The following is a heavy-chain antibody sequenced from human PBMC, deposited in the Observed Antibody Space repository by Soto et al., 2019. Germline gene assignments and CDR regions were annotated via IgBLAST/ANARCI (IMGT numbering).Heavy chain of an antibody. D-gene: IGHD5-18*01. CDR3: AGYLVGYSYGSNYYFDY. J-gene: IGHJ4*02. CDR1: GGSISSSSYY. Sequence: PSETLSLTCTVSGGSISSSSYYWGWIRQPPGKGLEWIGSIYYSGSTYYNPSLKSRVTISVDTSKNQFSLKLSSVTAADTAVYYCAGYLVGYSYGSNYYFDYWAREPWSPSPQ. CDR2: IYYSGST. V-gene: IGHV4-39*01.